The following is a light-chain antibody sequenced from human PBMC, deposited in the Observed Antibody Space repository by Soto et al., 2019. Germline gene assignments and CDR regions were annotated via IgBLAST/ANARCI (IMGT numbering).Light chain of an antibody. CDR2: KAS. CDR3: QHYNSYSEA. V-gene: IGKV1-5*03. J-gene: IGKJ1*01. Sequence: DIQMTQSPSTLSGSVGDRVTITCRASQTISSWLAWYQQKPGKAPKLLIYKASTLKSGVPSRFSGSGSGTKFTLTFSSLQPDDFATYYCQHYNSYSEAFGQGTKVELK. CDR1: QTISSW.